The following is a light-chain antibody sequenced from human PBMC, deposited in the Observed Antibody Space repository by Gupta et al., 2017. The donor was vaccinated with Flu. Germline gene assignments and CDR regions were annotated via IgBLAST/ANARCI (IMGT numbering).Light chain of an antibody. CDR3: VLYMGSGISPSWV. V-gene: IGLV8-61*01. Sequence: QTVVTQEPSFSVSPGGTVTLTCGLSSGSVSTSYYPSWYQQTPGQAPRTLIYSTNPRSSGVPDRFSGSILGNKAALTITGAQADDESDYYCVLYMGSGISPSWVFGGGTKLTVL. J-gene: IGLJ3*02. CDR2: STN. CDR1: SGSVSTSYY.